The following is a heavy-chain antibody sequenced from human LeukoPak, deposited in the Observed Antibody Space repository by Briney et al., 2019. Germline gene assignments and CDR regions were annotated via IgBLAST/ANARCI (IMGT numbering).Heavy chain of an antibody. CDR1: GYTFTGYD. J-gene: IGHJ4*02. D-gene: IGHD1-26*01. Sequence: ASVKVSCKASGYTFTGYDINWVRQAIGQGLEWMGWMNPSTGDTGYAQKFQGRVTMTRNTSVDTAFMELSGLGSEDTAVYYCTRGSLSGSSRDYGGQGTLVTVSS. CDR2: MNPSTGDT. V-gene: IGHV1-8*01. CDR3: TRGSLSGSSRDY.